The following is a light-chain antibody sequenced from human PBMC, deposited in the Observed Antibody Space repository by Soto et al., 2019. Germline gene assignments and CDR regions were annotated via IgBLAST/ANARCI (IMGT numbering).Light chain of an antibody. Sequence: EIVLTQSPATLSLSPEERATLFCRASQSVSSYFAWYQQKPGQAPRLLIYDASNKATGIPARLSASGSGTDFTLTISSLEPEDFSVYYCQQRRIWITFGLGTRLAIE. CDR3: QQRRIWIT. J-gene: IGKJ5*01. CDR1: QSVSSY. CDR2: DAS. V-gene: IGKV3-11*01.